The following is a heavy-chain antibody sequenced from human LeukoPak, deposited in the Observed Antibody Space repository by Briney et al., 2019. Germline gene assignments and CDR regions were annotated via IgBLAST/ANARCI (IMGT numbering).Heavy chain of an antibody. V-gene: IGHV4-59*08. D-gene: IGHD2/OR15-2a*01. Sequence: SETLSLTCTVSGGSMSSYYWSWIRQPPGKGLEWLGYIYYSGTTNYNPSLKSRVTMSVDTSMNQFSLKMSSVTAADTAVYYCARHGSTSSDDYFQHWGQGTLVTVSS. J-gene: IGHJ1*01. CDR1: GGSMSSYY. CDR2: IYYSGTT. CDR3: ARHGSTSSDDYFQH.